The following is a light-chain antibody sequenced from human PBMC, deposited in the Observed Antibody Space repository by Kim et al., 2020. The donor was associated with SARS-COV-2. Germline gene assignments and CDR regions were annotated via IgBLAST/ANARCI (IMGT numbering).Light chain of an antibody. CDR2: DRN. CDR1: DSNIGSNY. V-gene: IGLV1-51*01. CDR3: AAWDIGLSIGT. Sequence: GQKVTITCSGSDSNIGSNYISWYRQLPGAAPKLLVYDRNMRPSGVPDRFSVSKSGTSTTLAITGLQTGDEAHYYCAAWDIGLSIGTFGGGTQLTVL. J-gene: IGLJ3*02.